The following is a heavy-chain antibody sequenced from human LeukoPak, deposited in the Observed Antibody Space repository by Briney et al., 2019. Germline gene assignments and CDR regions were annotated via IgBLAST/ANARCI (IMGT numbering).Heavy chain of an antibody. D-gene: IGHD6-19*01. Sequence: GGSLRLSCATSGFIFSTYSMNWVRQAPGKGLEWVSSISGTSTYINYAGSVRGRFTISRDNAKNSLYLQMNSLRAEDTAVYYCARDKGSGWFDCDYWGRGTLVTVSS. CDR3: ARDKGSGWFDCDY. CDR2: ISGTSTYI. J-gene: IGHJ4*02. CDR1: GFIFSTYS. V-gene: IGHV3-21*01.